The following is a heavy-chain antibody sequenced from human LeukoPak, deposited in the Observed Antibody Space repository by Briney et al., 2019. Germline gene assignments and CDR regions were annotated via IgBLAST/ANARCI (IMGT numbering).Heavy chain of an antibody. CDR1: GFTFSSYG. D-gene: IGHD3-10*01. V-gene: IGHV3-23*01. Sequence: GGSLRLSCAASGFTFSSYGMSWVRQAPGKGLEWVSAITGNGANTFYADSVKGRFTISRDNSKNTMYLQMNSLGAEDTALYYCARDRSGSYPNWFDPWGQGTLVTVSS. CDR2: ITGNGANT. J-gene: IGHJ5*02. CDR3: ARDRSGSYPNWFDP.